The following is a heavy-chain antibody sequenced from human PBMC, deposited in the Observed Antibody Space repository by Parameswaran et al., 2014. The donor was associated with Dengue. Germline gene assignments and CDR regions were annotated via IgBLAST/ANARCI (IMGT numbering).Heavy chain of an antibody. V-gene: IGHV4-59*01. J-gene: IGHJ5*02. CDR3: ARDRMEGYNWFDP. CDR2: IYYSGST. Sequence: RWIRQPPGKGLEWIGYIYYSGSTNYNPSLKSRVTISVDTSKNQFSLKLSSVTAADTAVYYCARDRMEGYNWFDPWGQGTLVTVSS. D-gene: IGHD3-3*01.